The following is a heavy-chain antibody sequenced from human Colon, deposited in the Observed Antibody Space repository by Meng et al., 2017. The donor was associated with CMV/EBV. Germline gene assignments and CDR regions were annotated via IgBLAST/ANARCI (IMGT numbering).Heavy chain of an antibody. CDR1: GFTFSNYA. CDR3: AKAGYWYFFDA. Sequence: GESLKISCAASGFTFSNYAMTWVRQAPGKGLEWVSLIYAGGRSTYYAAAVKGRFTVSRDNSENTVYLEMSSLRAEDTGIYYCAKAGYWYFFDAWGQGTLVTVSS. CDR2: IYAGGRST. J-gene: IGHJ4*02. D-gene: IGHD2-8*02. V-gene: IGHV3-23*03.